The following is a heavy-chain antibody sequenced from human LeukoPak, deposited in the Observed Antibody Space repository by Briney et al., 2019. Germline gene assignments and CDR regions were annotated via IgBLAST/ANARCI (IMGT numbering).Heavy chain of an antibody. V-gene: IGHV3-30*03. CDR3: ARVRYGSGSLYYGVDV. CDR1: GFTFSRYG. CDR2: TSHDGNKK. J-gene: IGHJ6*02. D-gene: IGHD3-10*01. Sequence: GGSLRLSCVASGFTFSRYGMHWVRQAPGKGLEWVAVTSHDGNKKYYADSVKGRFTISRDNSKNTLYLQMNSLRAEDTAVYYCARVRYGSGSLYYGVDVWGQGTTVTVSS.